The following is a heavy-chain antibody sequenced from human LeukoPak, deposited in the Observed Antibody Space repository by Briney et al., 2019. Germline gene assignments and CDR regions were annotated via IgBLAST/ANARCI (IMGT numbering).Heavy chain of an antibody. V-gene: IGHV3-7*01. D-gene: IGHD2-21*01. CDR1: GFTFSSYW. CDR2: IKQDGSEK. CDR3: ARDGLFPAFDAFDI. J-gene: IGHJ3*02. Sequence: GGSLRLSCAASGFTFSSYWMSWVRQAPGKGVEWVANIKQDGSEKYYVDSVKGRFTISRDNAKNSLYLQMNSLRAEDTAVYYCARDGLFPAFDAFDIWGQGTMVTVSS.